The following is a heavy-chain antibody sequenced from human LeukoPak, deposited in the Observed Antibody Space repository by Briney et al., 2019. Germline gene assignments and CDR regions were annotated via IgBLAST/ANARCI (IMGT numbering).Heavy chain of an antibody. CDR2: IIPIFGTA. CDR3: ARLGYGTDAGDDFDY. V-gene: IGHV1-69*06. D-gene: IGHD4-17*01. Sequence: ASVKVSCKASGGTFSSYAISWVRQAPGQGLEWMGGIIPIFGTANYAQKFQGRVTITADKSTSTAYMELSSLRSEHTAVYYCARLGYGTDAGDDFDYWGQGTLVTVSS. CDR1: GGTFSSYA. J-gene: IGHJ4*02.